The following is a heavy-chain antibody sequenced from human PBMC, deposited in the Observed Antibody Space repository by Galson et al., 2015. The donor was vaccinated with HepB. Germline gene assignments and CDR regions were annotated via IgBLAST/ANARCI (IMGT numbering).Heavy chain of an antibody. V-gene: IGHV1-18*04. CDR1: GYTFTSYG. D-gene: IGHD2-2*01. CDR3: ARDLNCSSTSCRVEDYYYYYGMDV. J-gene: IGHJ6*02. CDR2: ISAYNGNT. Sequence: SCKASGYTFTSYGISWVRQAPGQGLEWMGWISAYNGNTNYAQKIQGRVTMTTDTSTSTAYMELRSLRSDDTAVYYCARDLNCSSTSCRVEDYYYYYGMDVWGQGTTVTVSS.